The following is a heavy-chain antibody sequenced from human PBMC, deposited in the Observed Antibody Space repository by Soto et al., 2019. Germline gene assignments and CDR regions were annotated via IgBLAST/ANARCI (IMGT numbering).Heavy chain of an antibody. CDR1: GFAFSSYA. CDR2: ISDDGSNK. J-gene: IGHJ4*02. Sequence: QVQLVESGGGVVQPGRSLRLSCAASGFAFSSYAMHWVRQAPGKGLEWVAVISDDGSNKYYADSVKGRFTISRDNSKNTLYLQMTSLRAEDTAVYYCARDLSGSGDWGQGTLVTVSS. CDR3: ARDLSGSGD. D-gene: IGHD3-10*01. V-gene: IGHV3-30-3*01.